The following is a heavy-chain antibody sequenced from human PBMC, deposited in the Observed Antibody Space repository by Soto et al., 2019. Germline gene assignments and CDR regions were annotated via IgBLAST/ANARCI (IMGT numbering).Heavy chain of an antibody. J-gene: IGHJ5*02. CDR3: ARASIVGATSWFDP. CDR1: GGSISSYY. Sequence: ASETLSLTCTVSGGSISSYYWSWIRQPAGKGLEWIGRIYTSGSTNYNPSLKSRVTMSVDTSKNQFSLKLSSVTAADTAVYYCARASIVGATSWFDPWGQGTLVTVSS. CDR2: IYTSGST. D-gene: IGHD1-26*01. V-gene: IGHV4-4*07.